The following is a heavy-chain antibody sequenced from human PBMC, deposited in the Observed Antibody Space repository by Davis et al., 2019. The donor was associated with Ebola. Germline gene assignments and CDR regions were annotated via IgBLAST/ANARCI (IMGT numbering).Heavy chain of an antibody. Sequence: PGGSLRLSCAASGFTFDDYAMAWVRQAPGKGLEWVSGINWSGGGTGYADSVKGRFTISRDNAKNSLYLQMNGLRVEDTALYYCARRYSGYEFDYWGQGTLVTVSS. V-gene: IGHV3-20*04. D-gene: IGHD5-12*01. CDR1: GFTFDDYA. CDR2: INWSGGGT. J-gene: IGHJ4*02. CDR3: ARRYSGYEFDY.